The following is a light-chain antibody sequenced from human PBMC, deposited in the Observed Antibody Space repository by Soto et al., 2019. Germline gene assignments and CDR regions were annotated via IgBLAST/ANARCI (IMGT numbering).Light chain of an antibody. CDR2: DVG. CDR3: CAYAGSYTWV. V-gene: IGLV2-11*01. J-gene: IGLJ3*02. CDR1: SSDVGGYKY. Sequence: QSALTQPRSVSESPGQSVTISCSGTSSDVGGYKYVSWYQQHPGEAPKLMIYDVGKRPSGVPDRFSGSKSGSTASLTISGLQAEDEADYYCCAYAGSYTWVFGGGTKLTVL.